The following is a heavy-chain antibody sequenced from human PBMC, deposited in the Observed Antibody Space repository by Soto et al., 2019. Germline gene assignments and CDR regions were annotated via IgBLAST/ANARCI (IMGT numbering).Heavy chain of an antibody. D-gene: IGHD7-27*01. CDR1: GFILSDCA. V-gene: IGHV3-48*02. CDR3: ARDLSWGSNWYYYMAV. Sequence: EVQLVESGGGLVQPGGSLRLSCATSGFILSDCAMNWVRQAPGKGLEWVSYISSSSSVIDYADSVKGRFTVSRDNARNSLYLQMNSLRDEDTAVYYCARDLSWGSNWYYYMAVWGKGTTVTVSS. J-gene: IGHJ6*03. CDR2: ISSSSSVI.